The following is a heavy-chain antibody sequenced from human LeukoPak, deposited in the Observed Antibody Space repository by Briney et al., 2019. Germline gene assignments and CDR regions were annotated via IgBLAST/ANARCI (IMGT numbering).Heavy chain of an antibody. CDR2: IYYSGST. J-gene: IGHJ4*02. CDR3: ARLNIIGSSPVHHFDY. D-gene: IGHD6-13*01. Sequence: MASETLSLTCTVSGGSISGYYWSWIRQPPGKGLEYIAYIYYSGSTDYNPSLKSRVTISVDTSKNQFSLKLSSVTAADTAVYYCARLNIIGSSPVHHFDYWGQGTLVTVSS. CDR1: GGSISGYY. V-gene: IGHV4-59*08.